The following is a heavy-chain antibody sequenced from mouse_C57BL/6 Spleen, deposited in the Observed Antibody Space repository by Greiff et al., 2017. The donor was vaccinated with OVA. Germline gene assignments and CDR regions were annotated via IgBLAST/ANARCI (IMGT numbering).Heavy chain of an antibody. CDR3: ARNYDYDGDGDFDY. J-gene: IGHJ2*01. Sequence: QVQLQQPGAELVKPGASVKMSCKASGYTFTSYWITWVKQRPGQGLEWIGDIYPGSGSTNYNEKFKSKATLTVDTSSSTAYMQRSSLTSEDSAVYYCARNYDYDGDGDFDYWGQGTTLTVSS. V-gene: IGHV1-55*01. D-gene: IGHD2-4*01. CDR2: IYPGSGST. CDR1: GYTFTSYW.